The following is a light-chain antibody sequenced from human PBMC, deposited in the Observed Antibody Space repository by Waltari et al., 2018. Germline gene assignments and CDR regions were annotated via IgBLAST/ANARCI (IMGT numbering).Light chain of an antibody. CDR1: NSNIGAGYD. V-gene: IGLV1-40*01. J-gene: IGLJ3*02. CDR2: FNN. CDR3: QSFDYLLNGSL. Sequence: QSVLTQPPTVSGAPGQRVTISCTGSNSNIGAGYDVHWYQQLPGTAPKLLIYFNNNRPSGGPDRFSGSKSGTSASLAITGLQADDEADYYYQSFDYLLNGSLFGGGTKLTVL.